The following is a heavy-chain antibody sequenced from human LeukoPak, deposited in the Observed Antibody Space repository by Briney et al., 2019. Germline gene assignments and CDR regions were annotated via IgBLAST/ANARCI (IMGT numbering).Heavy chain of an antibody. Sequence: GTSLRLSSAASGFTFSSQGMHWVRQAPGKGLEWVAVIWYDGTNKYYADYVKGRFTISRDNSKNTLYLKMNSLRAEDTAVYYCSRVPSITGTNHAFDIWGQGTMVTVSS. D-gene: IGHD1-7*01. CDR1: GFTFSSQG. V-gene: IGHV3-33*01. CDR3: SRVPSITGTNHAFDI. J-gene: IGHJ3*02. CDR2: IWYDGTNK.